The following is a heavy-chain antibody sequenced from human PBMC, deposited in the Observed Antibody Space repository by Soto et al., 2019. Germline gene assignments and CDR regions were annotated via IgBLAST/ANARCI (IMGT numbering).Heavy chain of an antibody. CDR3: ARASRGPTSFDY. CDR1: GGSISSYY. J-gene: IGHJ4*02. CDR2: IYYSGST. V-gene: IGHV4-59*01. Sequence: SETLSLTCTVSGGSISSYYWSWIRQPPGKGLEWIGYIYYSGSTNYNPSLKSRVTISVDTSKNQFSLKLSFVTAADTAVYYCARASRGPTSFDYWGQGTLVTVSS.